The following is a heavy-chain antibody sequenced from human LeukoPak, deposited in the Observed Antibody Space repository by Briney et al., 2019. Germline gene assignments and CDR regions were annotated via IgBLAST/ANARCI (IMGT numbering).Heavy chain of an antibody. CDR1: GFTFSNHF. CDR2: IGPNGAST. V-gene: IGHV3-64*04. D-gene: IGHD1-26*01. J-gene: IGHJ4*02. Sequence: GGSLRLSCSTSGFTFSNHFMHWVRQAPGKGLEYVSSIGPNGASTLYADSVKGRFTISRDNAKNSLYLQMNSLRAEDTAVYYCARAYSGSYDTYAYYYFDYWGQGTLVTVSS. CDR3: ARAYSGSYDTYAYYYFDY.